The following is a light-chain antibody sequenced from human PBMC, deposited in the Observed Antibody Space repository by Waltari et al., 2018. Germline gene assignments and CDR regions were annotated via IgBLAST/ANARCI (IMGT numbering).Light chain of an antibody. J-gene: IGLJ1*01. CDR3: QTWGAGIRV. CDR2: LHSDGSH. V-gene: IGLV4-69*01. Sequence: QLVLTQSPSASASLGASVKLTCTLSSGHSHYAIAWHQQPPGKAPRYLMKLHSDGSHNRGDGIPDRLSGASSGAERYLTISSLQSEDEADYYCQTWGAGIRVFGTATKVTVL. CDR1: SGHSHYA.